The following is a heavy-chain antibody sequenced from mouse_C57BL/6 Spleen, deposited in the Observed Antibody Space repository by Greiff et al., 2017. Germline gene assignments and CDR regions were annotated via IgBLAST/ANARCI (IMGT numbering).Heavy chain of an antibody. J-gene: IGHJ1*03. CDR1: GYAFSSYW. V-gene: IGHV1-80*01. D-gene: IGHD1-1*01. CDR2: IYPGDGDT. Sequence: QVQLQQSGAELVKPGASVKISCKASGYAFSSYWMNWVKQRPGKGLAWIGQIYPGDGDTNYNGKFKGKATLTADKSSRTAYMQLSSLTSEDSAVYFCARGPSYYYGSKGYWYFEVWGTGTTVTVSS. CDR3: ARGPSYYYGSKGYWYFEV.